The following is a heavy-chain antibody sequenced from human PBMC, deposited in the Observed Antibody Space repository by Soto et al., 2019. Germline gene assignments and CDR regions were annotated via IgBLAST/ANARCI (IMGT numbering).Heavy chain of an antibody. CDR1: GGSISSYY. J-gene: IGHJ4*02. Sequence: SETLSLTCTVSGGSISSYYWSWIRQPPGKGLEWIGYIYYSGSTNYNPSLKSRVTISVDTSKNQFSLKLSSVTAADTAVYYCARGPTDCSGGSCYDYWGQGTLVTVSS. CDR3: ARGPTDCSGGSCYDY. CDR2: IYYSGST. V-gene: IGHV4-59*01. D-gene: IGHD2-15*01.